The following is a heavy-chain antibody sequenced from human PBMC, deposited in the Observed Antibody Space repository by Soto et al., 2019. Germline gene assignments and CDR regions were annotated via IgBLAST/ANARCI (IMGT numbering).Heavy chain of an antibody. CDR3: ARDSPISIAMFRGVPAPYYFDD. D-gene: IGHD3-10*01. Sequence: GASVKVSCKASGGTFSSYTISWVRQAPGQGLEWMGRIIPILGIANYAQKFQGRVTITADKSTSTAYMELSSLRSEDTAAYYCARDSPISIAMFRGVPAPYYFDDRGQGTLVTVSS. CDR2: IIPILGIA. V-gene: IGHV1-69*04. CDR1: GGTFSSYT. J-gene: IGHJ4*02.